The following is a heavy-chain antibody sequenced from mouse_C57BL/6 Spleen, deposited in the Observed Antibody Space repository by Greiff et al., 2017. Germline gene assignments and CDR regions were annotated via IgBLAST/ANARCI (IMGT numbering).Heavy chain of an antibody. Sequence: EVQLVESGGGLVKPGGSLKLSCAASGFTFSSYTMSWVRQTPEKRLEWVATISGGGGNTYYPDSVKGRFTISRDNAKNTLYLQMSSLRSEDTALYYCARQGLWRYFDYWGQGTTLTVSS. CDR2: ISGGGGNT. CDR3: ARQGLWRYFDY. CDR1: GFTFSSYT. D-gene: IGHD1-1*02. J-gene: IGHJ2*01. V-gene: IGHV5-9*01.